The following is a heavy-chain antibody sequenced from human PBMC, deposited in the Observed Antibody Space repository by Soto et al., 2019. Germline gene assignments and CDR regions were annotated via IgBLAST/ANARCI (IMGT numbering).Heavy chain of an antibody. CDR2: INPNSGGT. D-gene: IGHD6-19*01. Sequence: ASVKVSCKASGYTFAGYYMHWVRQAPGQGLGWMGWINPNSGGTNCAQKFQGWVTMTRDTSISTAYMELSRLRSDDTAVYYCARGQDSSGWSYYYYGMDVWGEGTTVTDSS. V-gene: IGHV1-2*04. J-gene: IGHJ6*04. CDR1: GYTFAGYY. CDR3: ARGQDSSGWSYYYYGMDV.